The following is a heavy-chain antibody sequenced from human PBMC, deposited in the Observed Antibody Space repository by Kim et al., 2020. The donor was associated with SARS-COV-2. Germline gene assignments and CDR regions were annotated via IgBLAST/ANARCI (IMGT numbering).Heavy chain of an antibody. Sequence: SETLSLTCTVSGGSISSYYWSWIRQPPGKGLEWIGYIYYSGSTNYNPSLKSRVTISVDTSKNQFSLKLSSVTAADTAVYYCARLNKRSYYDSSGSLDYYYYYGMDVWGQGTTVTVSS. J-gene: IGHJ6*02. V-gene: IGHV4-59*13. CDR3: ARLNKRSYYDSSGSLDYYYYYGMDV. D-gene: IGHD3-22*01. CDR1: GGSISSYY. CDR2: IYYSGST.